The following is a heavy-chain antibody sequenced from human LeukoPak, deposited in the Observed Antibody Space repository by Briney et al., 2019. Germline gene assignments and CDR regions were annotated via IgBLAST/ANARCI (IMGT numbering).Heavy chain of an antibody. D-gene: IGHD3-10*01. CDR2: IRHDGSKT. J-gene: IGHJ1*01. Sequence: GGSLRPSCAASGLTLSNYALNGVGKVQGKGRKGVAFIRHDGSKTDYADSVKGRFTISRDNSKNTVYVQMNSLRPEDTAVYYCAKGSNFDERYFQHWGQGTLVTVSS. CDR1: GLTLSNYA. V-gene: IGHV3-30*02. CDR3: AKGSNFDERYFQH.